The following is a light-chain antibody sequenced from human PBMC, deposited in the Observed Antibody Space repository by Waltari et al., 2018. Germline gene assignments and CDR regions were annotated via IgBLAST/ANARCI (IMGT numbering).Light chain of an antibody. Sequence: EIMLTQSPGTLSLSPGERATLSCRASPSISRPLAWYQQHTGQAPRLLFNDASTRATGIPDRFSGSGSGTDFSLAISRLEPEDAAGYYCQQYVSVPATFGQVAKVEI. CDR1: PSISRP. CDR2: DAS. J-gene: IGKJ1*01. CDR3: QQYVSVPAT. V-gene: IGKV3-20*01.